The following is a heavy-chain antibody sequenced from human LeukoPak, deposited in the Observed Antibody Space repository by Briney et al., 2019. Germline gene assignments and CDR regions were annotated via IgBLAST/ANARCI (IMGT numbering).Heavy chain of an antibody. CDR2: ISSSSSYI. J-gene: IGHJ4*02. D-gene: IGHD5-24*01. CDR3: ARVRGVVYNPGDY. V-gene: IGHV3-21*01. Sequence: GGSLRLSCAASGFTFSSYSMNWVRQAPGKGLEWVSSISSSSSYIYYADSVKGRFTISRDNAKNSLYLQMNSLRAEDTAVYYCARVRGVVYNPGDYWGQGTLVTVSS. CDR1: GFTFSSYS.